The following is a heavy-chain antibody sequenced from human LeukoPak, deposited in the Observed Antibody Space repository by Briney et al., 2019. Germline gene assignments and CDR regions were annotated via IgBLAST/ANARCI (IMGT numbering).Heavy chain of an antibody. CDR1: GGSISSSSYY. CDR3: ARLGLVPATYFDY. V-gene: IGHV4-39*07. J-gene: IGHJ4*02. D-gene: IGHD2-2*01. Sequence: PSETLSLTCTVSGGSISSSSYYWGWIRQPPGKGLEWIGSIYYSGSTNYNPSLKSRVTISVDTSKNQFSLKLSSVTAADTAVYYCARLGLVPATYFDYWGQGTLVTVSS. CDR2: IYYSGST.